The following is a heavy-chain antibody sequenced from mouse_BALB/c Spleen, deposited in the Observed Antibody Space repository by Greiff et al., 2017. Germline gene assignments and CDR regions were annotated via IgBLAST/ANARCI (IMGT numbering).Heavy chain of an antibody. Sequence: EVNVVESGGGLVKPGGSLKLSCAASGFTFSSYTMSWVRQTPEKRLEWVATISSGGSYTYYPDSVKGRFTISRDNAKNTLYLQMSSLKSEDTAMYYCTREEGNYGDWYFDVWGAGTTVTVSS. CDR1: GFTFSSYT. V-gene: IGHV5-6-4*01. CDR2: ISSGGSYT. CDR3: TREEGNYGDWYFDV. J-gene: IGHJ1*01. D-gene: IGHD2-1*01.